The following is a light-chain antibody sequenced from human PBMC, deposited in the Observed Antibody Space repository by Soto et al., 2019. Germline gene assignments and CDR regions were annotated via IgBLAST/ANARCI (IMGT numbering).Light chain of an antibody. Sequence: EIVMTQSPATLSVSPGERATLSCRASQTVASNLAWYQQKPGQAPRLLIHGASTRATGVPVRFSGSGSGTEFTLTISSLQSEDFAIYYCQQYHNWPPQYTFGHGTKLQIK. V-gene: IGKV3-15*01. CDR3: QQYHNWPPQYT. CDR1: QTVASN. J-gene: IGKJ2*01. CDR2: GAS.